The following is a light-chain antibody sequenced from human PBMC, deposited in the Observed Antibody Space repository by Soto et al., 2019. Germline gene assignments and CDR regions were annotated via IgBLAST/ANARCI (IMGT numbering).Light chain of an antibody. J-gene: IGKJ1*01. CDR2: GAS. CDR3: QHHNSYSQT. V-gene: IGKV1-5*01. CDR1: QSIRYY. Sequence: DIQLTQSPPTLSASVGDRVTITCRASQSIRYYLAWYQQMPGKAPKLLIYGASSFQSEVPSRFSGSGSGTEFTLPISSLQPDDFATYFCQHHNSYSQTFGQGTKVEIK.